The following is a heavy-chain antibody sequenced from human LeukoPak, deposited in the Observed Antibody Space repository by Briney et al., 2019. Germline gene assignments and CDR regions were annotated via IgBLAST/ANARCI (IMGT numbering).Heavy chain of an antibody. J-gene: IGHJ4*02. CDR1: GYTFTSYD. CDR2: MNPNSGNT. Sequence: ASVKVSCKASGYTFTSYDINWVRQATGQGLEWMGWMNPNSGNTGYAQKFQGRVTMTRNTSISTAYMELSRLRSDDTAVYYCARDGSSSSALYYFDYWGQGTLVTVSS. D-gene: IGHD6-6*01. V-gene: IGHV1-8*01. CDR3: ARDGSSSSALYYFDY.